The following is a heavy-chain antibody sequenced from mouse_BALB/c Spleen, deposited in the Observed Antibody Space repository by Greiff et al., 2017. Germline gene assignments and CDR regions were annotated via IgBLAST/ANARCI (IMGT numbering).Heavy chain of an antibody. V-gene: IGHV1-31*01. D-gene: IGHD4-1*01. J-gene: IGHJ2*01. CDR2: INPYNGAT. CDR3: ARTPSNWDVVWYFDY. CDR1: GYSFTGYY. Sequence: VQLQQSGPELVKPGASVKISCKASGYSFTGYYMHWVKQSHVKSLEWIGRINPYNGATSYNQNFKDKASLTVDKSSSTAYMELHSLTSEDSAVYYCARTPSNWDVVWYFDYWGQGTTLTVSS.